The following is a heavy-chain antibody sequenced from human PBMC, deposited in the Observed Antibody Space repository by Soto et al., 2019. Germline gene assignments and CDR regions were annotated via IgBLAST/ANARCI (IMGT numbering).Heavy chain of an antibody. Sequence: PGGSLRLSCAASGFTVNSYYMNWVRQAPGKGLEWVSVIYSGGSTYFADSVKGRFTLSRDDSTNTLYLQMNSLRAEDTAVYYCARDPSSGWFRFDYWGQGTLVTVSS. CDR2: IYSGGST. CDR3: ARDPSSGWFRFDY. J-gene: IGHJ4*02. V-gene: IGHV3-66*01. D-gene: IGHD6-19*01. CDR1: GFTVNSYY.